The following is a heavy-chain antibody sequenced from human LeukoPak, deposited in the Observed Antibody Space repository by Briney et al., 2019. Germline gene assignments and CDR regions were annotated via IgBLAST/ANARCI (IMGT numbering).Heavy chain of an antibody. Sequence: SETLSLTCTVSGGSISSSSYYWGWIRQPPGKGLEWIGEINHSGSTNYNPSLKSRVTISVDTSKNQFSLKLSSVTAADTAVYYCARGSLPSYYDSSGYLDWFDPWGQGTLVTVSS. J-gene: IGHJ5*02. CDR3: ARGSLPSYYDSSGYLDWFDP. CDR1: GGSISSSSYY. D-gene: IGHD3-22*01. V-gene: IGHV4-39*07. CDR2: INHSGST.